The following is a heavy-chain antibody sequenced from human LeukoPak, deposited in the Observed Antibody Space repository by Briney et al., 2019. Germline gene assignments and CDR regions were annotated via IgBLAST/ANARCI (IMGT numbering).Heavy chain of an antibody. CDR1: GGTFSSYA. CDR3: ARLDIVVVPAAGTNWFDP. V-gene: IGHV1-2*06. D-gene: IGHD2-2*03. CDR2: INPNSGGT. Sequence: ASVKVSCKASGGTFSSYAISWVRQAPGQGLEWMGRINPNSGGTNYAQKFQGRVTMTRDTSISTAYMELSRLRSDDTAVYYCARLDIVVVPAAGTNWFDPWGQGTLVTVSS. J-gene: IGHJ5*02.